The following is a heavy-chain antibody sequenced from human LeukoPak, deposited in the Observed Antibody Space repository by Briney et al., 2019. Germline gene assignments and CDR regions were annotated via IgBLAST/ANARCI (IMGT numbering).Heavy chain of an antibody. V-gene: IGHV3-20*03. J-gene: IGHJ5*02. Sequence: GGSLRLSXAASGFKFVDYGMSWVRQAPGKGLEWVSGINRHGGSIAYADSVKGRFTISRDNAKNSLYLQMNSLRAEDTALYSCAREVGIPAAPDSWGQGILVTVSS. CDR2: INRHGGSI. CDR1: GFKFVDYG. D-gene: IGHD2-2*01. CDR3: AREVGIPAAPDS.